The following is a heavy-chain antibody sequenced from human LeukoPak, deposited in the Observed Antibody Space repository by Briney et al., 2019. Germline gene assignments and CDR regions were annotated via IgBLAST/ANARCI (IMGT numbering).Heavy chain of an antibody. CDR3: ARRDGSSSSQNFDY. CDR2: IYYSGST. D-gene: IGHD6-13*01. Sequence: SETLSLTCTVSGGSISSGGYYWRWIRQHPGKGLEWIGYIYYSGSTYYNPSLKSRVTISVDTSKNQFSLKLSSVTAADTAVYYCARRDGSSSSQNFDYWGQGTLVTVS. J-gene: IGHJ4*02. CDR1: GGSISSGGYY. V-gene: IGHV4-31*03.